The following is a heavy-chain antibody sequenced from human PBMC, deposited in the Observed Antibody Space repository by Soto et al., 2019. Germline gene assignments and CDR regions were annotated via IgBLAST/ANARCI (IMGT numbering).Heavy chain of an antibody. CDR2: ISWNSGSI. V-gene: IGHV3-9*01. D-gene: IGHD6-13*01. CDR1: GFTFDDYA. J-gene: IGHJ4*02. CDR3: AKDREEYSSSWYYFDY. Sequence: EVQLVESGGGLVQPGRSLRLSCAASGFTFDDYAMHWVRQAPGKGLAWVSGISWNSGSIGYADSVKGRFTISRDNAKNSLYLQMNSLRAEDTALYYCAKDREEYSSSWYYFDYWGQGTLVTVSS.